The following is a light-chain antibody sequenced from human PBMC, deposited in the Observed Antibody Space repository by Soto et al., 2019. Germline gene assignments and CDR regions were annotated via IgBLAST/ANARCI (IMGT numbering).Light chain of an antibody. CDR3: QHLNSYPRALA. CDR1: QGIRTF. J-gene: IGKJ4*01. V-gene: IGKV1-9*01. Sequence: DIQLTQSPSFLSASVGDRVTITCRASQGIRTFLAWYQQKLGAAPKLLIYAASTLQSGVSLRFSGSGSGTEFTRTISSLQPEDVATYYLQHLNSYPRALAFGGGTKVEI. CDR2: AAS.